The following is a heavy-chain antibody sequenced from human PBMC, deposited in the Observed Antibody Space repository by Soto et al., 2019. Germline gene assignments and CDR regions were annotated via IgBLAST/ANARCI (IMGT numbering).Heavy chain of an antibody. V-gene: IGHV4-4*02. CDR2: IYHSGST. CDR3: AREHRITIFGVVTEGDAFDI. D-gene: IGHD3-3*01. J-gene: IGHJ3*02. CDR1: GGSISIINW. Sequence: QVQLQESGPGLVKPSGTLSLTCAVSGGSISIINWWSWVRQPPGKGLGWLGEIYHSGSTNYNPSLKSRVTISVDKSKNQFSLKLSSVTAADTAVYYCAREHRITIFGVVTEGDAFDIWGQGTMVTVSS.